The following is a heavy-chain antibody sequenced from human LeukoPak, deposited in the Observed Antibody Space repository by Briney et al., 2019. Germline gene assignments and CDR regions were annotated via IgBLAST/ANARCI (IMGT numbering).Heavy chain of an antibody. Sequence: GASVKVSCKASGYTFTSYGISWVRQAPGQGLEWMGWISAYNGNTNYAQKLQGRVTMTTDTSTSTAYMELRSLRSDDTAVYYCARDGTERVVIEGGNWFDPWGQGTLVTVSS. J-gene: IGHJ5*02. V-gene: IGHV1-18*01. D-gene: IGHD3-3*01. CDR2: ISAYNGNT. CDR3: ARDGTERVVIEGGNWFDP. CDR1: GYTFTSYG.